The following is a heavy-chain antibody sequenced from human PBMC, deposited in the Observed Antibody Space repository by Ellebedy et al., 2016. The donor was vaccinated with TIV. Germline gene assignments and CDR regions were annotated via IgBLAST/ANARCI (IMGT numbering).Heavy chain of an antibody. V-gene: IGHV3-7*03. CDR2: IKQDGTEK. CDR3: ARGVSDYGDFQLDY. J-gene: IGHJ4*02. D-gene: IGHD4-17*01. Sequence: PGGSLRLSCAASGFTFSTYWMNWVRQAPGKGLEWVANIKQDGTEKQYVESVKGRFTISRDNGKKSLSLQMSSLRDEDTAVYCCARGVSDYGDFQLDYWGQGALVTVSS. CDR1: GFTFSTYW.